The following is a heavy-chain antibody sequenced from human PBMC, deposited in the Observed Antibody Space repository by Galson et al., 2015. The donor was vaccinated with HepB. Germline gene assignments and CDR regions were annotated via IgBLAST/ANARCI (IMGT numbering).Heavy chain of an antibody. CDR2: IYSGGST. CDR3: ARDRSLLWFGESTSWYFDL. CDR1: GFTVSSNY. D-gene: IGHD3-10*01. V-gene: IGHV3-66*01. J-gene: IGHJ2*01. Sequence: SLRLSCAASGFTVSSNYMSWVRQAPGKGLEWVSVIYSGGSTYYADSVKGRFTISRDNSKNTLYLQMNSLRAEDTAVYYCARDRSLLWFGESTSWYFDLWGRGTLVTVSS.